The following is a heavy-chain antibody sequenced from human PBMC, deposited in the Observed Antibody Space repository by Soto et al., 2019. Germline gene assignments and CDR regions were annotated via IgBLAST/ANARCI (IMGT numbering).Heavy chain of an antibody. CDR1: GYTLTELS. CDR2: FDPEDGET. Sequence: GSVKVSCKVSGYTLTELSMHWVRQAPGKGLEWMGGFDPEDGETIYAQKFQGRVTMTEDTSTDTAYMELSSLRSEDTAVYYCATVAALRFLEWLPLAFDIWGQGTMVTVS. CDR3: ATVAALRFLEWLPLAFDI. D-gene: IGHD3-3*01. J-gene: IGHJ3*02. V-gene: IGHV1-24*01.